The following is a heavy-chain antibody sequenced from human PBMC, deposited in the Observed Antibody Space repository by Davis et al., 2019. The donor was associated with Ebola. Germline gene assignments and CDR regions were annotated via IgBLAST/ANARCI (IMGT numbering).Heavy chain of an antibody. CDR2: ISVYNGNT. J-gene: IGHJ5*02. V-gene: IGHV1-18*01. Sequence: ASVKVSCKASGYTFTSYGISWVRQAPGQGLEWMGWISVYNGNTNYAQKPEGRVTTTTDTSTSTAYMELRSLRSDDTAVYYCARGQFTKRKNWFDPWGQGTLVTVSS. CDR3: ARGQFTKRKNWFDP. D-gene: IGHD3-3*01. CDR1: GYTFTSYG.